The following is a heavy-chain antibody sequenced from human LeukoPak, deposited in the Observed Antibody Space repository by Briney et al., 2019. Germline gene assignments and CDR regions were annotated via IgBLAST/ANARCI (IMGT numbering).Heavy chain of an antibody. CDR3: AKDLLTFGGVIGFFDY. Sequence: GGSLRLSCAASGFTFSTYGMNWVRQAPGKGLEWVSAVSGSGSTTYYARSVKGRFTVSRDNSKNTLYLQMNSLRVDDTAVYYCAKDLLTFGGVIGFFDYWGQGTLVTVSS. V-gene: IGHV3-23*01. CDR2: VSGSGSTT. J-gene: IGHJ4*02. CDR1: GFTFSTYG. D-gene: IGHD3-16*01.